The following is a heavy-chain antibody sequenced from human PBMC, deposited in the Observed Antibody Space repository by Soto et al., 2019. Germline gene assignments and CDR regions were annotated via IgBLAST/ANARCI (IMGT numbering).Heavy chain of an antibody. CDR1: GYTFTSYA. Sequence: ASVKVSCKASGYTFTSYAMHWVRQAPGQRLEWMGWINAGNGNTKYSQKFQGRVTLTTDTSANTAYMELRSLRSDDTALYYCAREDGYCSGGTCHSGGWLEPWGQGTLVTVSS. CDR3: AREDGYCSGGTCHSGGWLEP. V-gene: IGHV1-3*01. J-gene: IGHJ5*02. CDR2: INAGNGNT. D-gene: IGHD2-15*01.